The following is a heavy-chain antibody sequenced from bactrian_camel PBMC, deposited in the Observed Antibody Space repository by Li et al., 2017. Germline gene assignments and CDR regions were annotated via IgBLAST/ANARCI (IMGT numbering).Heavy chain of an antibody. J-gene: IGHJ6*01. CDR2: IDSDGSP. V-gene: IGHV3S53*01. D-gene: IGHD4*01. CDR3: GAGSAVYNFGF. Sequence: HVQLVESGGGLVQPGGSLRLSCAASRYTVSSNCMGWFRQAPGKEREFVGGIDSDGSPIYADSVKGRFTISRDNAKNTLDLQVNSLKVEDSAVYYCGAGSAVYNFGFWYQGTQVTVS. CDR1: RYTVSSNC.